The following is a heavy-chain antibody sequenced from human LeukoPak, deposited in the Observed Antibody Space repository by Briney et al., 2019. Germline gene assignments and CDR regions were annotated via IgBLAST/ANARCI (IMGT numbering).Heavy chain of an antibody. CDR2: ISGSGGST. CDR3: AKVEMATIYFDY. V-gene: IGHV3-23*01. J-gene: IGHJ4*02. Sequence: GGSLRLSCAASGFTFSSYAMSWVRQAPGKGLEWVSAISGSGGSTYHADSVKGRFTISRDNSKNTLYLQMNSLRAEDTAVYYCAKVEMATIYFDYWGQGTLVTVSS. D-gene: IGHD5-24*01. CDR1: GFTFSSYA.